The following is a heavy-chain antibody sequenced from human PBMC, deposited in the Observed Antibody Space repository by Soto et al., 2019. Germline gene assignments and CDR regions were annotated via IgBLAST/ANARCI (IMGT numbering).Heavy chain of an antibody. CDR2: IYKAGST. D-gene: IGHD2-21*01. V-gene: IGHV3-53*01. CDR3: AIDAIGLPSSEYGMDV. Sequence: GGSLRLSCAASGFTVSSNYMTWVRQAPGKGLEWVSVIYKAGSTYYADSVKGRFTISRDNSKNTLYLQMNSLRAEDTAVYYCAIDAIGLPSSEYGMDVWGQGTTVTVSS. J-gene: IGHJ6*02. CDR1: GFTVSSNY.